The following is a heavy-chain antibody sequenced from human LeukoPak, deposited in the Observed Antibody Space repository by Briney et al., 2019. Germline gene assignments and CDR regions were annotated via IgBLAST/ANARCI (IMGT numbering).Heavy chain of an antibody. Sequence: PSETLSLTCTVSGGSISSYYWSWIRQPPGKGLEWIGYIYYSGSTNYNPSHKSRVTISVDTSKNQFSLKLSSVTAADTAVYYCARDRFDFWSGYRYYGMDVWGQGTTVTVSS. J-gene: IGHJ6*02. D-gene: IGHD3-3*01. CDR3: ARDRFDFWSGYRYYGMDV. CDR1: GGSISSYY. V-gene: IGHV4-59*01. CDR2: IYYSGST.